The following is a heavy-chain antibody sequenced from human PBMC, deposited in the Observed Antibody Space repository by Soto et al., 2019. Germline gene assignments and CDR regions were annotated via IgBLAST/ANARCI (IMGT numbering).Heavy chain of an antibody. Sequence: QVQLVQSGAEVKKPGASVKVSYKASGYTFTSYGISWVRQAPGQGLEWMGWISAYNGNTNYAQKLQGRVTMTTDTSTSTAYMELRSLRSHDTAVYYRARDRDGVGAARPSWFDPWGQGTLVTVSS. CDR1: GYTFTSYG. CDR2: ISAYNGNT. CDR3: ARDRDGVGAARPSWFDP. V-gene: IGHV1-18*01. J-gene: IGHJ5*02. D-gene: IGHD6-6*01.